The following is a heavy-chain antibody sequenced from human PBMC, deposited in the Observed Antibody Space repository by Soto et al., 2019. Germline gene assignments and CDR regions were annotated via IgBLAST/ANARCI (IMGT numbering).Heavy chain of an antibody. J-gene: IGHJ6*03. V-gene: IGHV4-59*01. CDR1: GGSISSYY. CDR3: ARDDRWGRYYYMDV. CDR2: IYYSGST. Sequence: SETLSLTCTVSGGSISSYYWSWTRQPPGKGLEWIGYIYYSGSTNYNPSLKSRVTISVDTSKNQFSLKLSSVTAADTAVYYCARDDRWGRYYYMDVWGKGTTVNVSS. D-gene: IGHD2-21*02.